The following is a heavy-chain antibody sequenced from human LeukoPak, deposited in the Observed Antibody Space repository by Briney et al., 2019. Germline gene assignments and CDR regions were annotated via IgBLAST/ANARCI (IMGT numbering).Heavy chain of an antibody. J-gene: IGHJ4*02. CDR2: ISSISIYI. D-gene: IGHD2-2*02. V-gene: IGHV3-21*01. CDR3: ARAPKTPGYCSSTSCYNGIDY. Sequence: PGGSLRLSCAASGFTFSSYSMNWVRQAPGKGLDWVSSISSISIYIYYADSVKGRFTISRDNAKNSLYLQMNSLRAEDTAVYYCARAPKTPGYCSSTSCYNGIDYWGQGTLVTVSS. CDR1: GFTFSSYS.